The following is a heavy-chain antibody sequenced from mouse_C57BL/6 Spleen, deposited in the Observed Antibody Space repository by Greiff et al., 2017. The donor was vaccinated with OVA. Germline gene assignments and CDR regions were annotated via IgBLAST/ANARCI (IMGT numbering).Heavy chain of an antibody. J-gene: IGHJ3*01. CDR1: GYAFSSSW. D-gene: IGHD2-3*01. CDR3: ARSYDGYPWFAY. V-gene: IGHV1-82*01. CDR2: IYPGDGDT. Sequence: QVQLQQSGPELVKPGASVKISCKASGYAFSSSWMNWVKQRPGKGLEWIGRIYPGDGDTNYNGKFKGKATLTADESSSTAYMQLSSLTSEDSAVYFCARSYDGYPWFAYWGQGTLVTVSA.